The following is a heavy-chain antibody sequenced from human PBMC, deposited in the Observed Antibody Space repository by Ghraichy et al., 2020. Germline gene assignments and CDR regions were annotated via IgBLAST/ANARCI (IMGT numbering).Heavy chain of an antibody. J-gene: IGHJ4*02. D-gene: IGHD2-15*01. Sequence: SETLSLTCTVSGGSITSDIYYWNWIRQHPGKGLEWIGYIYYSWSTYYNPSLKSRVTISVDSSKNQFSLKLSSVTAADTAVYYCAREFCSGGSCPLDYWGQGTLVTVYS. CDR3: AREFCSGGSCPLDY. V-gene: IGHV4-31*03. CDR2: IYYSWST. CDR1: GGSITSDIYY.